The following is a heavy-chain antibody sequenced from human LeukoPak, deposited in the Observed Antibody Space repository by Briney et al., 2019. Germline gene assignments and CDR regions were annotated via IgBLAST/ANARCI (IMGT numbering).Heavy chain of an antibody. CDR1: GFTVSSNY. V-gene: IGHV3-53*01. CDR3: ARGGYSSSWYHFDY. J-gene: IGHJ4*02. CDR2: IYSGGTT. Sequence: GGSLRLSCAASGFTVSSNYMSWVRQAPGKGLEWVSVIYSGGTTNYADSVKGRFTISRDNSKNTLFLQMNSLRAEDTAVYYCARGGYSSSWYHFDYWGQGTLVAVSS. D-gene: IGHD6-13*01.